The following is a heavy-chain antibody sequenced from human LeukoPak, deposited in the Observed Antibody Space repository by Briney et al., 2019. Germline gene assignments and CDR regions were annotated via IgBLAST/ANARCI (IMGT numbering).Heavy chain of an antibody. CDR1: GYTFTAYY. CDR2: INPYSGGT. CDR3: VRDRTKYCSSTSCPLDY. J-gene: IGHJ4*02. D-gene: IGHD2-2*01. V-gene: IGHV1-2*02. Sequence: ASVKVSCKASGYTFTAYYMHWVRQAPGQGREWRGGINPYSGGTNYAQKFQGRVTMTRDTSISTAYMELSRLRSDDTAVYYCVRDRTKYCSSTSCPLDYWGQGTLVTVSS.